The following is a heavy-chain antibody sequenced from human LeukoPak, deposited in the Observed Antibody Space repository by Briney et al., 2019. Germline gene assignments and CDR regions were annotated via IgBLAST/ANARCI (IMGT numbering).Heavy chain of an antibody. CDR1: GFTFSSYG. CDR3: AKTANYYDSSGYYSGYYFDY. CDR2: ISGRGGST. J-gene: IGHJ4*02. D-gene: IGHD3-22*01. V-gene: IGHV3-23*01. Sequence: GGSLRLSCAASGFTFSSYGMSWVRQAPRKGLEWVSAISGRGGSTYYADSVKGRFTISRDNSKNTLYLQMNSLRAEDTAVYYCAKTANYYDSSGYYSGYYFDYWGQGTLVTVSS.